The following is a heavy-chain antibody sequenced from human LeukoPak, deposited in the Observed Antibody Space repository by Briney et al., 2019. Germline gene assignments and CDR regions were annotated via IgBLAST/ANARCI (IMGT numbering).Heavy chain of an antibody. CDR3: ARSYSPNYYFEY. CDR1: GGSISSYY. V-gene: IGHV4-59*12. D-gene: IGHD5-18*01. J-gene: IGHJ4*02. Sequence: PSETLSLTCTVSGGSISSYYWSWIRQPPGKGLEWIGYIYYSGSTNYNPSLKSRVTISVDTSKNQFSLELTSVTAADTAVYYCARSYSPNYYFEYWGQGTLVTVSS. CDR2: IYYSGST.